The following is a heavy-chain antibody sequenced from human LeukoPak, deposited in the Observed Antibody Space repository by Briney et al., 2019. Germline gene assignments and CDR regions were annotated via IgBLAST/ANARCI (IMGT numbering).Heavy chain of an antibody. CDR3: ARGPPVEGYCSGGSCKDAFDI. CDR1: GYTFTGYY. Sequence: ASVKVSCKASGYTFTGYYMHWMRQAPGQGLEWMGWIHPNSGGTNYAQKFQGRVTMTRDTSISTAYMELSRLRSDDTAVYYCARGPPVEGYCSGGSCKDAFDIWGQGTMVTVSS. CDR2: IHPNSGGT. D-gene: IGHD2-15*01. J-gene: IGHJ3*02. V-gene: IGHV1-2*02.